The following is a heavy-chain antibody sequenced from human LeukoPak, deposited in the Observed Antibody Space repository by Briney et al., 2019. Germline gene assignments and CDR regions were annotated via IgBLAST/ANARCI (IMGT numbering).Heavy chain of an antibody. J-gene: IGHJ4*02. CDR2: IRSQPYGATT. Sequence: HPSESLRLSCAASGVTFSNYCMRWVRQAPGKGLEWVGFIRSQPYGATTDYAESVRGRFTISRDDSKNVAYLHLNSLRSENTAVYYCGTTRHPEGVAGIGSRHLDVWGQGTLVTVSS. D-gene: IGHD6-19*01. CDR3: GTTRHPEGVAGIGSRHLDV. CDR1: GVTFSNYC. V-gene: IGHV3-71*01.